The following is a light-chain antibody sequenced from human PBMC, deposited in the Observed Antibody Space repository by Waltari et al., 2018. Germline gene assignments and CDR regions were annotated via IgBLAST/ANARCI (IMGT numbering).Light chain of an antibody. V-gene: IGLV1-44*01. Sequence: QSVLTQPPSASGTPGQRVTISCSGSSSNIGRTTVTWYQQLPGTAPKLLIHTNNQRPAGVPDRFSGSKSGTSASLAISGLQSEDETDYYCAAWDDSLNGAVFGGGTKLTVL. CDR1: SSNIGRTT. CDR2: TNN. J-gene: IGLJ2*01. CDR3: AAWDDSLNGAV.